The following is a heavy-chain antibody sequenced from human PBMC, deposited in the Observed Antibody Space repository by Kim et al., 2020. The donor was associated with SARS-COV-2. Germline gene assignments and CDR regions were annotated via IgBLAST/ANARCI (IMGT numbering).Heavy chain of an antibody. J-gene: IGHJ4*02. CDR3: ARDFSRDGYNPFDY. D-gene: IGHD5-12*01. Sequence: ADSVKGRFTISRDNAKNSLYLQMSSLRAEDTAVYYCARDFSRDGYNPFDYWGQGTLVTVSS. V-gene: IGHV3-21*01.